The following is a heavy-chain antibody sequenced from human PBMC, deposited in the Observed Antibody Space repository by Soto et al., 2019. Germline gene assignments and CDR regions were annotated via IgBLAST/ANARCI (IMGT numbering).Heavy chain of an antibody. V-gene: IGHV3-30*19. J-gene: IGHJ1*01. CDR3: ARWGTTGGLDV. CDR2: TSYDGSDK. D-gene: IGHD3-16*01. CDR1: GFTFRSYV. Sequence: QVQLVESGGGVVQPGTSLRVSCVGSGFTFRSYVIHWVRQAPGKGLEWVALTSYDGSDKYYDDSVRGRFTISRDNSRNTVDLQMDSLRLEDKALYYCARWGTTGGLDVWGQGTLVSVS.